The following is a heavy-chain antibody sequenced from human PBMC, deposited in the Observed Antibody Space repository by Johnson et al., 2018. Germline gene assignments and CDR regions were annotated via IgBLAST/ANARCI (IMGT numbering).Heavy chain of an antibody. Sequence: QVQLVQSGGDMVQPGKSLRLSCIASGFTFNNFGVHWVRQAPGKGLEWVALISYTGRAIYYGDSVKGRFTISRDNAKNSLYLQMNSLRAEDTAVYYCAGDLGSGWGRGCRSRYFQHWGQGTLVTVSS. D-gene: IGHD6-19*01. CDR3: AGDLGSGWGRGCRSRYFQH. J-gene: IGHJ1*01. V-gene: IGHV3-30*03. CDR2: ISYTGRAI. CDR1: GFTFNNFG.